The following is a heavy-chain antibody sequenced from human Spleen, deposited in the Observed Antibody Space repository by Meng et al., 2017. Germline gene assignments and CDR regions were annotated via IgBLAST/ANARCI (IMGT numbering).Heavy chain of an antibody. CDR1: GGSISSSSYC. Sequence: SETLSLTCTVSGGSISSSSYCWGWIRQPPGKGLEWIGSLYYSGSTYYNPSLKSRVTISVDTSKNQFSLKLSSVTAADTAVYYCVRHFVPAAMWSYYYSVMDVWGQGTTVTVSS. D-gene: IGHD2-2*01. V-gene: IGHV4-39*07. J-gene: IGHJ6*02. CDR3: VRHFVPAAMWSYYYSVMDV. CDR2: LYYSGST.